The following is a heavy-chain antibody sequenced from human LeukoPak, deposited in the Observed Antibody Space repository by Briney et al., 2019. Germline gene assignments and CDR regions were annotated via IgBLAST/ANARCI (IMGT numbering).Heavy chain of an antibody. J-gene: IGHJ6*03. Sequence: GGSLRLSCAASGFTFTSYAMSWVRQVPGKGLEWVSAISGTGGSTYYADSVKGRFTISRDNSKNTLYLQMSSLRGEDTAVHYCAKEANWNFYMDVWGKGTTVTVSS. D-gene: IGHD1-1*01. CDR3: AKEANWNFYMDV. V-gene: IGHV3-23*01. CDR2: ISGTGGST. CDR1: GFTFTSYA.